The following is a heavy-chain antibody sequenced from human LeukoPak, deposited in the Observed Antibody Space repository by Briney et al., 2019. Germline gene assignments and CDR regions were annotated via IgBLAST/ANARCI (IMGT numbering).Heavy chain of an antibody. J-gene: IGHJ4*02. CDR3: TGRPDYGDYYYFDY. D-gene: IGHD4-17*01. Sequence: WIRQPPGKGLEGVGFIRSKAYGGTTEYAASVKGRFTISRDDSKSIAYLQMNSLITEDTAVYFCTGRPDYGDYYYFDYWGQGTLVTVSS. CDR2: IRSKAYGGTT. V-gene: IGHV3-49*02.